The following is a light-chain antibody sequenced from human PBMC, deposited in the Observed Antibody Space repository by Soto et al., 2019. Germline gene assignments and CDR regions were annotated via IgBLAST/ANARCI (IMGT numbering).Light chain of an antibody. Sequence: QSVLTQPPSVSGSPGQSVTISCTGTSSDVGRYSRVSWYQQPPGTAPKLMIYEVSNRPSGVPDRFSGSKSGNTASLTISGLHAEDEDDYYCSSYASNRDILFGGGTKLTVL. V-gene: IGLV2-18*02. CDR1: SSDVGRYSR. CDR3: SSYASNRDIL. CDR2: EVS. J-gene: IGLJ2*01.